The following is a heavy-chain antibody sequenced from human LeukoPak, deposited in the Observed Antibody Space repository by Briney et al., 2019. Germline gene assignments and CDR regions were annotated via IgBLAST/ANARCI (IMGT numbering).Heavy chain of an antibody. D-gene: IGHD2-15*01. CDR3: AKEPPEGAYCSGGSCYPEGFDY. CDR1: GFTFSRYI. CDR2: ISTSSSYI. Sequence: MPGGSLRLSCAASGFTFSRYIMNWVRQAPGKGLEWVSSISTSSSYIYYADSVKGRFTISRDNSKNTLYLQMNSLRAEDTAVYYCAKEPPEGAYCSGGSCYPEGFDYWGQGTLVTVSS. J-gene: IGHJ4*02. V-gene: IGHV3-21*04.